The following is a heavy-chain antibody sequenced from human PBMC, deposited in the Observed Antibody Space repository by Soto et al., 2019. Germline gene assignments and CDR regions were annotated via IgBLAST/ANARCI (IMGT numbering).Heavy chain of an antibody. D-gene: IGHD6-19*01. J-gene: IGHJ4*02. CDR2: INAGNGNT. CDR3: ARDGYSSGWSYFDY. Sequence: RASVKVSCKASGYTFTSYAMHWVRQAPGQRLEWMGWINAGNGNTKYSQKFQGRVTITRDTSASTAYMELSSLRSEDTAVYYCARDGYSSGWSYFDYWGQGTLVTVSS. CDR1: GYTFTSYA. V-gene: IGHV1-3*01.